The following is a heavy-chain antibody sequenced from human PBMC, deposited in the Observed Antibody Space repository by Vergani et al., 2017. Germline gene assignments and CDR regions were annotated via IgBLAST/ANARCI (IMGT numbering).Heavy chain of an antibody. CDR3: VKEVGGAVGYFES. Sequence: EVQLLESGGSVKQPGGSVRLSCAASGFTFSTYAMHWVRQAPGKGLEWVSALTGGGGSTYYADSVKGRFIISRDNSRDTLYLQMNSLRPEDTATYYCVKEVGGAVGYFESWGQGTLVTVSS. J-gene: IGHJ4*02. CDR2: LTGGGGST. V-gene: IGHV3-23*01. CDR1: GFTFSTYA. D-gene: IGHD3-16*01.